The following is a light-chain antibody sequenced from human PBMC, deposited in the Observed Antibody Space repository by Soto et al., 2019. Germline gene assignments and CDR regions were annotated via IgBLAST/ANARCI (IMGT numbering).Light chain of an antibody. J-gene: IGLJ2*01. CDR3: CSYAGTYLI. Sequence: QSVLTQPRSVSGSPRQSVTISCTGTSNDVGGYNYVSWYQQHPGKAPKLMIYDVTKWPSGVPDRFSGSKSGNTASLTISGLQADDEADYYCCSYAGTYLIFGGGTKLTVL. CDR2: DVT. V-gene: IGLV2-11*01. CDR1: SNDVGGYNY.